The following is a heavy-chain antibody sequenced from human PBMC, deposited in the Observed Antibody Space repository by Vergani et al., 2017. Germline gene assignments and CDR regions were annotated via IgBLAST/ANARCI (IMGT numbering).Heavy chain of an antibody. CDR1: GGSFSGYY. J-gene: IGHJ4*02. D-gene: IGHD2-15*01. CDR3: ARRHCSGGSCYSFDY. Sequence: QVQLQQWGAGLLKPSETLSLTCAVYGGSFSGYYWSWIRQPPGKGLEWIGEINPRGSTNYNPSLKSRVTISVDTSKNQFSLKLSSVTAADTAVYYCARRHCSGGSCYSFDYWGQGTLVTVSS. CDR2: INPRGST. V-gene: IGHV4-34*01.